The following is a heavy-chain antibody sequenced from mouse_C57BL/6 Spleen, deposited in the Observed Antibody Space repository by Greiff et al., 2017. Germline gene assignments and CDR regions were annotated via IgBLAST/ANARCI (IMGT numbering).Heavy chain of an antibody. CDR3: ARSYGSSYDYYAMDY. D-gene: IGHD1-1*01. Sequence: EVQLVESGGGLVQPGGSLSLSCAASGFTFTDYYMSWVRQPPGKALEWLGFIRNKANGYTTEYSASVKGRFTISRDNSQSILYLQMNALRAEDSATYYCARSYGSSYDYYAMDYWGQGTSVTVSS. V-gene: IGHV7-3*01. CDR1: GFTFTDYY. CDR2: IRNKANGYTT. J-gene: IGHJ4*01.